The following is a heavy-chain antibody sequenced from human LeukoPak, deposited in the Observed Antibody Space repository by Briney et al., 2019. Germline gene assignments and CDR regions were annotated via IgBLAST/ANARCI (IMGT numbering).Heavy chain of an antibody. D-gene: IGHD5-12*01. V-gene: IGHV5-51*01. Sequence: GESLKISCKGSGYSFTSYWIGWVRQMPGKGLEWMGIIYPGDSDTRYSPSFQGQVTVSADKSISTAYLQWSSLKASDTAMYYCARRRDRGYDFNYYYGMDVWGQGTTVTVSS. CDR1: GYSFTSYW. J-gene: IGHJ6*02. CDR3: ARRRDRGYDFNYYYGMDV. CDR2: IYPGDSDT.